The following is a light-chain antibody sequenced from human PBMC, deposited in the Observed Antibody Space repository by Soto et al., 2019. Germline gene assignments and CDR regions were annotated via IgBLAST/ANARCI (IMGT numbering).Light chain of an antibody. J-gene: IGLJ1*01. Sequence: QSALTQPPSASGSPGQSVTISCTGTSSDVGGYNYVSWYQHHPGKAPKLLIYEVSKRPSGVPDRFSGSKSANTASLTVSGLQAVDEADYYCSSHAGGNNLYVFGTGTKVTVL. CDR3: SSHAGGNNLYV. CDR2: EVS. V-gene: IGLV2-8*01. CDR1: SSDVGGYNY.